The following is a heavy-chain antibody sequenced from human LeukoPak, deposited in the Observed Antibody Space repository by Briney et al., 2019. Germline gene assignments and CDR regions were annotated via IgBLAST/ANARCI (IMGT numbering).Heavy chain of an antibody. D-gene: IGHD3-10*01. CDR2: IYYSGST. CDR3: ARNYYGSGSYYTRNWFDP. V-gene: IGHV4-39*07. CDR1: GGSISSSSYY. J-gene: IGHJ5*02. Sequence: PSETLSLTCTVSGGSISSSSYYWGWIRQPPGKGLEWIGSIYYSGSTYYNPSLKSRVTMSVDTSKNQFSLKLSSVTAADTAVYYCARNYYGSGSYYTRNWFDPWGQGTLVTVSS.